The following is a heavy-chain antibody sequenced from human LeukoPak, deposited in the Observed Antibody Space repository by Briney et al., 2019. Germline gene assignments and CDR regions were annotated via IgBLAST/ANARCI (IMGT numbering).Heavy chain of an antibody. CDR3: ARRGSGWYVDY. CDR2: IYPGDSDT. D-gene: IGHD6-19*01. Sequence: GESLKISCKASGYTFTSYWIGWVRQMPGKGLEWMGIIYPGDSDTRYSPSFQGQVSISVDKSISTAYLQWSSLKASDTAMYYCARRGSGWYVDYWGRGTLVTVSS. V-gene: IGHV5-51*01. CDR1: GYTFTSYW. J-gene: IGHJ4*02.